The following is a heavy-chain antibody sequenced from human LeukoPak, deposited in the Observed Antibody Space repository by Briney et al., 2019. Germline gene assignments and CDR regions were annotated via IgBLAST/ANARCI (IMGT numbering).Heavy chain of an antibody. Sequence: SETLSLTCAVSGYSISRAYNWGWIRQSPGKGLEWIGSISHSGSTYYNPSFKSRLTISVDTSKNHFSLKLTSVTAPDTAVYFCARGEAGEFDHWGQGTLVTVSS. CDR2: ISHSGST. CDR3: ARGEAGEFDH. J-gene: IGHJ4*02. CDR1: GYSISRAYN. D-gene: IGHD3-10*01. V-gene: IGHV4-38-2*01.